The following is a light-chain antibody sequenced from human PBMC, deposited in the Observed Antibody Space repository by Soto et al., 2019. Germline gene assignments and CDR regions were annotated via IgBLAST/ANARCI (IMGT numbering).Light chain of an antibody. J-gene: IGKJ4*01. V-gene: IGKV1-6*01. CDR1: QGIRND. CDR2: AAS. Sequence: IQMTQSPSTLPASVGDRVTITFRASQGIRNDLGWYQQKPGTAPKLLIYAASSLQSGVPSRFSGSGSGTDFTLTISSLQPEDFATYHCLQDYNYPLTFGGGTKVDIK. CDR3: LQDYNYPLT.